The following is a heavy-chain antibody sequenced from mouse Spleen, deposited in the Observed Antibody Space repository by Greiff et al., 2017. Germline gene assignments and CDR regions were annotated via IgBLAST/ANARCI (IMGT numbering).Heavy chain of an antibody. CDR2: IHPNSGST. Sequence: QVQLQQPGAELVKPGASVKLSCKASGYTFTSYWMHWVKQRPGQGLEWIGMIHPNSGSTNYNEKFKSKATLTVDKSSSTAYMQLSSLTSEDSAVYYCARYSTTATGDYWGQGTTLTVSS. CDR1: GYTFTSYW. V-gene: IGHV1-64*01. CDR3: ARYSTTATGDY. J-gene: IGHJ2*01. D-gene: IGHD1-2*01.